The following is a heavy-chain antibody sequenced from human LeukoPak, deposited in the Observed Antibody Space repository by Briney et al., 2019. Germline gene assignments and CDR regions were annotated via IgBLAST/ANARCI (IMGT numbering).Heavy chain of an antibody. CDR3: ASQHIVVVPAAIQGPSNYYYMDV. V-gene: IGHV3-53*01. Sequence: GGSLRLSCAASGFTVSSNYMSWVRQAPGKGLEWVSVIYSGGSTYYADSVKGRFTISRDNSKNTLYLQMNSLRAEDTAVYYCASQHIVVVPAAIQGPSNYYYMDVWGKGTTVAVSS. J-gene: IGHJ6*03. CDR2: IYSGGST. CDR1: GFTVSSNY. D-gene: IGHD2-2*02.